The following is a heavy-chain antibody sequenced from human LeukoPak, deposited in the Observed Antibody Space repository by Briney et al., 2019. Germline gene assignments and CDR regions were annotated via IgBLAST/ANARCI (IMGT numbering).Heavy chain of an antibody. CDR2: INWNGGST. CDR1: GFTFDDYG. CDR3: ARAISDYYYMDV. J-gene: IGHJ6*03. V-gene: IGHV3-20*04. Sequence: PGGSLRLSCAASGFTFDDYGMSWVRQAPGKRLEWVSGINWNGGSTGYADSVKGRFTISRDNAKNSLYLQMNSLRAEDTALYYCARAISDYYYMDVWSKGTTVTVSS.